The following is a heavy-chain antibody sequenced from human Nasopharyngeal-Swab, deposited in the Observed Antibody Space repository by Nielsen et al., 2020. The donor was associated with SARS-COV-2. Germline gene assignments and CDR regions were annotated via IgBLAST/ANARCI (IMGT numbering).Heavy chain of an antibody. D-gene: IGHD3-16*02. Sequence: GESLKISCAASGFSFSTYWMTWVRQAPGKGLEWVANIKQDGSKKYYVDSVKGRFTVSRDNPKNLLYLQVNSLRAEDTAVYYCARQGVFVPAYFHQYYMDVWGKGTTVTVSS. CDR3: ARQGVFVPAYFHQYYMDV. V-gene: IGHV3-7*03. J-gene: IGHJ6*03. CDR2: IKQDGSKK. CDR1: GFSFSTYW.